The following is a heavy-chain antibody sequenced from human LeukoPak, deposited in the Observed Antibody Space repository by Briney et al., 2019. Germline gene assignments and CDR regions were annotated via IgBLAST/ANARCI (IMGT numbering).Heavy chain of an antibody. J-gene: IGHJ4*02. CDR1: GFTVSNNY. CDR2: LYPGGVT. V-gene: IGHV3-53*05. CDR3: TRHRVADTTEFAY. D-gene: IGHD6-19*01. Sequence: GGSLRLSCAASGFTVSNNYMSWVRLAPGKGLEFVSALYPGGVTYYADSVKGRFTISSDTSKNTVDVQMTSLRAEDTAVYYCTRHRVADTTEFAYWGQGTLVTVSA.